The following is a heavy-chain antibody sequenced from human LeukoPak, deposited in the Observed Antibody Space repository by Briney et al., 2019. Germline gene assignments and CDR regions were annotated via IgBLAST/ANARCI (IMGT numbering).Heavy chain of an antibody. D-gene: IGHD5-12*01. CDR1: GYTFTGYY. CDR3: ARDALSIVASRLWWFDP. Sequence: ASVKVSCKASGYTFTGYYMHWVRQAPGQGLEWMGWISAYNGNTNYAQKLQGRVTMTTDTSTSTAYMELRSLRSDDTAVYYCARDALSIVASRLWWFDPWGQGTLVTVSS. V-gene: IGHV1-18*04. J-gene: IGHJ5*02. CDR2: ISAYNGNT.